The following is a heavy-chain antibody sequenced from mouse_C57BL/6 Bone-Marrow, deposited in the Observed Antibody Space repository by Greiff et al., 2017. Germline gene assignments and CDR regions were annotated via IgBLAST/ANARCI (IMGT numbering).Heavy chain of an antibody. CDR3: AREETAQAGAY. D-gene: IGHD3-2*02. CDR1: GYTFTSYW. Sequence: QVQLQQSGAELVKPGASVKLSCKASGYTFTSYWMQWVKQRPGQGLEWIGEIDPSDSYTNYNQKFKGKATLTVDTSSSTAYMQLSSLTSEDSAVYYCAREETAQAGAYWGQGTLVTVSA. CDR2: IDPSDSYT. J-gene: IGHJ3*01. V-gene: IGHV1-50*01.